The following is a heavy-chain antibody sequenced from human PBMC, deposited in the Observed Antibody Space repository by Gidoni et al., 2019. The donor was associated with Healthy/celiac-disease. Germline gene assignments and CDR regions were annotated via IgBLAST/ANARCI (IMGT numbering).Heavy chain of an antibody. V-gene: IGHV3-48*03. CDR1: GFPIGSSE. Sequence: EVQLLQSGGGLVQPGAYLRLSCVAPGFPIGSSEMTWARQVPGKGLGGVSYISSGGSTIDDTDSVNRPFTISRDNAKNSLNLQINRRRADDTAVDYGARVFPARYGDIAAAADWFDPWGQGTLVTVSS. CDR2: ISSGGSTI. J-gene: IGHJ5*02. CDR3: ARVFPARYGDIAAAADWFDP. D-gene: IGHD6-13*01.